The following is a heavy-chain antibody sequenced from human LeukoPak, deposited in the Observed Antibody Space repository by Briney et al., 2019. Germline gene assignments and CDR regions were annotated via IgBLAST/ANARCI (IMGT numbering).Heavy chain of an antibody. Sequence: SETLSLTCAVYGGSFSGYYWSWIRQPPGKGLEWIGEINHSGSTNYNPSLKSRVTISVDTSKNQFSLKLSSVTAADTAVYYCASTYYYDSSGYYYDYWGQGTLVTVSS. CDR2: INHSGST. CDR3: ASTYYYDSSGYYYDY. D-gene: IGHD3-22*01. J-gene: IGHJ4*02. V-gene: IGHV4-34*01. CDR1: GGSFSGYY.